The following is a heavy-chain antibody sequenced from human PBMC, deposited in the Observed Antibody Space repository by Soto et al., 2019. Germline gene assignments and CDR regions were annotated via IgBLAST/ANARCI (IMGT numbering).Heavy chain of an antibody. Sequence: PSETLSLTCTVSGGSVSSGDFYWSWIRQPPGKGLEWIGYVYFSGSTNYNPSLKSRVTMSVDTSNNQFSLKLTSVTAADTAVYYCARDGDTNGWTPFYYWGQGALVTVSS. CDR2: VYFSGST. V-gene: IGHV4-61*08. D-gene: IGHD2-8*01. CDR3: ARDGDTNGWTPFYY. CDR1: GGSVSSGDFY. J-gene: IGHJ4*02.